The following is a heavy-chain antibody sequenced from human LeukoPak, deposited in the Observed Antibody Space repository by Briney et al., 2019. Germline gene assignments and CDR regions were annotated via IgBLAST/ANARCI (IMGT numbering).Heavy chain of an antibody. V-gene: IGHV3-7*01. CDR1: GFTFSSYE. CDR2: IKQDGSEK. D-gene: IGHD6-13*01. J-gene: IGHJ4*02. Sequence: GGSLRLSCAASGFTFSSYEMNWVRQAPGKGLEWVANIKQDGSEKYYVDSVKGRFTISRDNAKNSLYLQMNSLRAEDTAMYYCARDSAGNDYWGQGTLVTVSS. CDR3: ARDSAGNDY.